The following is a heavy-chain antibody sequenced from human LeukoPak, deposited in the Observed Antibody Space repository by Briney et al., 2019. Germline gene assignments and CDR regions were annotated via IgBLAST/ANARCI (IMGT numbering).Heavy chain of an antibody. Sequence: GGSLRLSCAASGVTFSNYAMQWIRQAPGKGLEWVAFIRYDGIKKYYADSVKGRFTISRDNAKNSLYLQMNSLRAEDTAVYYCASSRRLWFGEFTWGQGTLVTVSS. CDR2: IRYDGIKK. D-gene: IGHD3-10*01. CDR3: ASSRRLWFGEFT. V-gene: IGHV3-30*02. CDR1: GVTFSNYA. J-gene: IGHJ5*02.